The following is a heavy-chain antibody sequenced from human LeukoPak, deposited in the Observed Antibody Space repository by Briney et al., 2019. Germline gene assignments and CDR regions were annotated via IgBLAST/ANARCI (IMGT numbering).Heavy chain of an antibody. CDR3: ARGAGLRGNFDY. CDR1: GGTFSSYA. D-gene: IGHD5/OR15-5a*01. V-gene: IGHV1-69*13. Sequence: VKVSCKASGGTFSSYAISWVRQAPGQGLEWMGGIIPIFGTANYAQKFQGRVTITADESTSTAYMELSSLRSEDTAMYYCARGAGLRGNFDYWGQGTLVTVSS. J-gene: IGHJ4*02. CDR2: IIPIFGTA.